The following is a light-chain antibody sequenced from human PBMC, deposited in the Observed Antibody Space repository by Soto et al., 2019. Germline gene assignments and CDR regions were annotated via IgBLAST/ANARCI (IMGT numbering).Light chain of an antibody. CDR2: ELI. J-gene: IGLJ3*02. CDR1: SSDISRHNH. V-gene: IGLV2-18*02. CDR3: SSFTSSSTWV. Sequence: QSALTQPPSVSGSPGQSVTISCTGTSSDISRHNHVSWYQQPPGTAPKLMIYELINRPSGVPGRFSGSKSGNTASLTISGLQAEDEADYYCSSFTSSSTWVFGGGTQLTVL.